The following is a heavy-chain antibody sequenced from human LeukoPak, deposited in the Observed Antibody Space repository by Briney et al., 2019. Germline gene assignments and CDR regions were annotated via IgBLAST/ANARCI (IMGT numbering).Heavy chain of an antibody. D-gene: IGHD1-26*01. CDR1: GFTFSSYW. J-gene: IGHJ5*02. CDR2: INSYGSST. CDR3: ARARIVGANWFDP. Sequence: GGSLRLSCAASGFTFSSYWMHWVRQAPGKGLVWVSRINSYGSSTSYADSVKGRFTISRDNAKNTLYLQMNSLRAEGTAVYYCARARIVGANWFDPWGQGTLVTVSS. V-gene: IGHV3-74*01.